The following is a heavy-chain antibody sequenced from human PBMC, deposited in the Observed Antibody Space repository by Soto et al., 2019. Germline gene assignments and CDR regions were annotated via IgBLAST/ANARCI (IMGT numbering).Heavy chain of an antibody. Sequence: QVHFLQSGPEVKQPGASVKVSCKAFGYTFSNYPIHWVRQAPGQSLEWLGWINPDKGNTKYSQTFQGRVTISRDTSGKTAYVELSSLISEDTAVYYCAGDSGIVALYAVDVWGQGTTVTVSS. CDR1: GYTFSNYP. CDR3: AGDSGIVALYAVDV. D-gene: IGHD2-15*01. CDR2: INPDKGNT. V-gene: IGHV1-3*01. J-gene: IGHJ6*02.